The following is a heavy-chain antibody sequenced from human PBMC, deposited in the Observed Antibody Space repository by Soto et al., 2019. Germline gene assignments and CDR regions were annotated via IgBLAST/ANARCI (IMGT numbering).Heavy chain of an antibody. CDR1: GYTFTSYA. V-gene: IGHV1-3*01. CDR3: ARVPYYYDSSGYFPWDY. D-gene: IGHD3-22*01. Sequence: ASVKVSCRASGYTFTSYAMHWVRQAPGQRLEWMGWINAGNGNTKYSQKFQGRVTITRDTSASTAYMELCSLRSEDTAVYYCARVPYYYDSSGYFPWDYWGQGTLVTVSS. CDR2: INAGNGNT. J-gene: IGHJ4*02.